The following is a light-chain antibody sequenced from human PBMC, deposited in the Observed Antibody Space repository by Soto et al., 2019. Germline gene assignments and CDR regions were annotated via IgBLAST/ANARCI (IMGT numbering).Light chain of an antibody. V-gene: IGLV2-23*01. CDR3: CSYAASDLI. Sequence: QSVLTQPASVSGSPGQSITISSPGAGGDVGPYKLVAWYQQHPDKAPKLIIHEGTKRPSGVSSRFSGSQSGTTASLTISGLQAEDEADYYCCSYAASDLIFGGGTKVTVL. J-gene: IGLJ2*01. CDR1: GGDVGPYKL. CDR2: EGT.